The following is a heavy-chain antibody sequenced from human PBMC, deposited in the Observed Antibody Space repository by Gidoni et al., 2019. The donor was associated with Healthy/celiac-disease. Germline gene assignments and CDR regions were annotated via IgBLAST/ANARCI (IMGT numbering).Heavy chain of an antibody. CDR3: ARHMVCSGGSCSPADYYYYMDV. CDR1: GYSFTSYC. V-gene: IGHV5-10-1*03. CDR2: IDPSDSYT. D-gene: IGHD2-15*01. Sequence: VQLVQSGAEVKKPGESLRLSCQGSGYSFTSYCISWVRQMPGKGLEWMGRIDPSDSYTNYSPSFQGHVTISADKSISTAYLQWSSLKASDTAMYYCARHMVCSGGSCSPADYYYYMDVWGKGTTVTVSS. J-gene: IGHJ6*03.